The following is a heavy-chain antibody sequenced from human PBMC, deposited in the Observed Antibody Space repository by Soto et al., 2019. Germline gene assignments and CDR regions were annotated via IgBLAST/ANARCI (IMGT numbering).Heavy chain of an antibody. D-gene: IGHD1-26*01. Sequence: QLQLQESGPGLVKASETLSLICNVSGDSISSGSSYWGWIRQPPGKGLEWIGSIYYSGTTYYNPSLKSRLTLAVDTSKRQFSLTLNSVTAADTAVYYCARSKGIVGVIGGWFAPWGQGTLVTVSS. J-gene: IGHJ5*02. CDR3: ARSKGIVGVIGGWFAP. CDR1: GDSISSGSSY. CDR2: IYYSGTT. V-gene: IGHV4-39*01.